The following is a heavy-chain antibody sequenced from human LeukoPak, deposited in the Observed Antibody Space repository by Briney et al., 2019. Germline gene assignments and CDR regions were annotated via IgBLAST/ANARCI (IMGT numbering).Heavy chain of an antibody. Sequence: HSGGSLRLSCAASGFTFSSYAMSWVRQAPGKGLEWVSAFSGRGGSTYYADSVKGRFTISRDNSKNTLYLQMNSLRAEDTAVYYCAKSGGSGSYYNVIYYYYYGMDVWGQGTTVTVSS. CDR1: GFTFSSYA. CDR3: AKSGGSGSYYNVIYYYYYGMDV. J-gene: IGHJ6*02. V-gene: IGHV3-23*01. D-gene: IGHD3-10*01. CDR2: FSGRGGST.